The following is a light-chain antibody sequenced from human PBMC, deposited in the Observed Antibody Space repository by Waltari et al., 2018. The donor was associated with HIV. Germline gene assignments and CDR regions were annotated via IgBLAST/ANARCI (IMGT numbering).Light chain of an antibody. Sequence: SNVLTQPPSVSVAPGQTARITCGGNNIGSKSVHWYQQQPGQAPVLVVYDNSDRPSVIPERFSGSNSGKTATLTISGGEAGDEADYYCQVWDSSREWVFGGGTKLTVL. V-gene: IGLV3-21*02. CDR2: DNS. CDR1: NIGSKS. CDR3: QVWDSSREWV. J-gene: IGLJ3*02.